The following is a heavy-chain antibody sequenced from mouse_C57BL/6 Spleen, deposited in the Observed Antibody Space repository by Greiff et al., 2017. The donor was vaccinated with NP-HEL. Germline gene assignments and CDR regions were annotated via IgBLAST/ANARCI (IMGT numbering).Heavy chain of an antibody. CDR2: INPSTGGT. Sequence: VQLQQSGPELVKPGASVKISCKASGYSFTGYYMNWVKQSPEKSLEWIGEINPSTGGTTYNQKFKAKATLTVDKSSSTAYMQLKSLTSEDSAVYYCARLAPFSYYFDYWGQGTTLTVSS. J-gene: IGHJ2*01. CDR1: GYSFTGYY. CDR3: ARLAPFSYYFDY. D-gene: IGHD6-1*01. V-gene: IGHV1-42*01.